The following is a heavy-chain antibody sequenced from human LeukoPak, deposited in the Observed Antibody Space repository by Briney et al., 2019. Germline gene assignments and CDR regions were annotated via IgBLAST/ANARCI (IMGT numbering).Heavy chain of an antibody. CDR1: GGSFSGYY. J-gene: IGHJ6*03. Sequence: TSETLSLTCAVYGGSFSGYYWSWIRQPPGKGLEWIGEINHSGSTNYNPSLKSRVTISVDTSKNQFSLKLSSVTAADTAVYYCARAPHYYYYYMDVWGKGTTVTVSS. CDR2: INHSGST. CDR3: ARAPHYYYYYMDV. V-gene: IGHV4-34*01.